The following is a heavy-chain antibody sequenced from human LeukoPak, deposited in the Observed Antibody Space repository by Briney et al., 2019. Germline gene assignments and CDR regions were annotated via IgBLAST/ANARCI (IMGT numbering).Heavy chain of an antibody. CDR1: GFSFGNYS. CDR3: VKDPRDTYGTNWFVS. V-gene: IGHV3-23*01. D-gene: IGHD2-21*01. Sequence: PGGSLRLSCVASGFSFGNYSMSWVRQAPGKGLQWVSQISGTGGATWYAGFARHLFTISRDNSKKTLYLQMSGLRVEDTAMYYCVKDPRDTYGTNWFVSWGEGTLLIVSS. CDR2: ISGTGGAT. J-gene: IGHJ5*01.